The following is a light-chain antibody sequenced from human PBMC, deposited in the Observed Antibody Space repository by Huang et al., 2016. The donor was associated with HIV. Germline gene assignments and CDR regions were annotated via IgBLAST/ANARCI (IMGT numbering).Light chain of an antibody. CDR1: QDIRNY. CDR3: QQYDSLYT. CDR2: DSS. J-gene: IGKJ2*01. V-gene: IGKV1-33*01. Sequence: DIQMTQSPSSLSVSVGDRVTITCQASQDIRNYLNWYQQKPGKAPKRLVFDSSNLQSGVPARFSGNGSGTNFYFTIDSLQPEDTAKYYCQQYDSLYTFGQGTTLEIK.